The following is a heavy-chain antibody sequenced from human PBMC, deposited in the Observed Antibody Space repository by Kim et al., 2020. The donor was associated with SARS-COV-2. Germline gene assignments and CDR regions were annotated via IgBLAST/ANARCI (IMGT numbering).Heavy chain of an antibody. CDR1: GGSFSGYY. CDR3: ARGWDQEPLVGHKEQEYYFDY. V-gene: IGHV4-34*01. CDR2: INHSGST. D-gene: IGHD1-26*01. J-gene: IGHJ4*02. Sequence: SETLSLTCAVYGGSFSGYYWSWIRQPPGKGLEWIGEINHSGSTNYNPSLKSRVTISVDTSKNQFSLKLSSVTAADTAVYYCARGWDQEPLVGHKEQEYYFDYWGQGTLVTVSS.